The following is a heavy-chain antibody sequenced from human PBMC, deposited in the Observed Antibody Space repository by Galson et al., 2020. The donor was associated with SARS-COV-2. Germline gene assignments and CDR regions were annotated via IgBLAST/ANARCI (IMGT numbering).Heavy chain of an antibody. CDR3: ARGSSTIYYYYMDV. V-gene: IGHV3-13*01. Sequence: GGSLRFSCAASGFTFSSYDMHWVRQATGKGLEWVSAIGTAGDTYYPGSVKGRFTISRENAKNSLYLQMNSLRAGDTAVYYCARGSSTIYYYYMDVWGKGTTVTVSS. CDR1: GFTFSSYD. J-gene: IGHJ6*03. D-gene: IGHD2-2*01. CDR2: IGTAGDT.